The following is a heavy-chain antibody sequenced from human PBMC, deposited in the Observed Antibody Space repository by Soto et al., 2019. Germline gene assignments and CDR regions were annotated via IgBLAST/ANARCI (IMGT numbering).Heavy chain of an antibody. J-gene: IGHJ4*02. Sequence: QLQLQESGPGLVKPSETLSLTCTVSGGSVSSSNYYWGWIRQSPGKGLEWIGSIYYSGSTYYHPSLESRVTISVDKSKNQFSLKVISVTAADTAVYYCARLEGLATISYYFDYWGQGTLVTVSS. CDR1: GGSVSSSNYY. CDR2: IYYSGST. V-gene: IGHV4-39*01. D-gene: IGHD3-9*01. CDR3: ARLEGLATISYYFDY.